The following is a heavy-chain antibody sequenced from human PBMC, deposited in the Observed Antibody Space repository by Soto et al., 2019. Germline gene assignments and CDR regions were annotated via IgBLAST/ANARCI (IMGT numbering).Heavy chain of an antibody. CDR1: GYTFTSYG. CDR3: ASRFSRVVVVAATPLDY. Sequence: ASVKVSCKASGYTFTSYGISWVRQAPGQGLEWMGWISAYNGNTNYAQKLQGRVTMTTDTSTSTAYMELSSLRSEDTAVYYCASRFSRVVVVAATPLDYWGQGTLVTGSS. V-gene: IGHV1-18*01. D-gene: IGHD2-15*01. J-gene: IGHJ4*02. CDR2: ISAYNGNT.